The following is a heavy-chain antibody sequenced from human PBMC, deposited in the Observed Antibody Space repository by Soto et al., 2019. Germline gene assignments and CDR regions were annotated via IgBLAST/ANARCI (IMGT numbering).Heavy chain of an antibody. CDR1: GFSFSNAW. Sequence: EVQLVESGGRLAKPGGSLRLSCAASGFSFSNAWMNWVRQAPGEGLEWVGRIKSRVDGGTIDYAAPVKGRFTISRDDSTNTMFLQMHSLKAKDTAVYYCTTDNPVWLLNTYWGQGTLVTVSP. CDR2: IKSRVDGGTI. D-gene: IGHD3-22*01. V-gene: IGHV3-15*07. J-gene: IGHJ4*02. CDR3: TTDNPVWLLNTY.